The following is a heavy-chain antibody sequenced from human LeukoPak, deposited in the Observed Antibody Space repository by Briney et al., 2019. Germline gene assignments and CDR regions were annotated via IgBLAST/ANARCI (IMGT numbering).Heavy chain of an antibody. J-gene: IGHJ4*02. V-gene: IGHV1-2*04. D-gene: IGHD6-19*01. CDR3: ARAGYSSGWSHFDY. CDR2: INPNSGGT. Sequence: ASVKVSCKASGYTFTGYYMHWVRQAPGQGLEWMGWINPNSGGTSYAQKFQGWVTMTRDTSISTAYMELSRLRSDDTAVYYCARAGYSSGWSHFDYWGQGTLVTVSS. CDR1: GYTFTGYY.